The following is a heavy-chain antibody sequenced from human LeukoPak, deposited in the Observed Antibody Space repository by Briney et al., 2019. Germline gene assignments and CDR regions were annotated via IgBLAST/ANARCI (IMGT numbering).Heavy chain of an antibody. CDR1: GFIFNNYA. J-gene: IGHJ4*02. D-gene: IGHD6-19*01. CDR2: IRWNSGSI. CDR3: AKDNRRHYTSGPNPDSLH. Sequence: GGSLRLSCAGSGFIFNNYAMQWVRQPPGKGLEWVSGIRWNSGSIDYADSVKGRFTISRDNAKNSLYLQMNSLRVEDTAFYYCAKDNRRHYTSGPNPDSLHWGQGALVTVSS. V-gene: IGHV3-9*01.